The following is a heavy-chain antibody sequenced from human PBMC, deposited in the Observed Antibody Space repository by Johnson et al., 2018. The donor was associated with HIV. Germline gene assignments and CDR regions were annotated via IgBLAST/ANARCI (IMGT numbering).Heavy chain of an antibody. D-gene: IGHD1-14*01. Sequence: VQLVESRGGLVQPGGSLRLSCAASGFAFSNYAMSWVRQAPGKGLEWVSAMSGSGGGTYYADSVKGRFTISRDNSKNTLYLQMNSLRAEDTAVYYCARGPKNPGLDAFDIWDQGTVVTVSS. CDR3: ARGPKNPGLDAFDI. CDR1: GFAFSNYA. V-gene: IGHV3-23*04. J-gene: IGHJ3*02. CDR2: MSGSGGGT.